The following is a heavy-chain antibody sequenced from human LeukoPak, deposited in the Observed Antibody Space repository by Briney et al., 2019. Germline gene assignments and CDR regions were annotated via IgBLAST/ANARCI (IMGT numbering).Heavy chain of an antibody. CDR2: IKSKTDGGTT. J-gene: IGHJ4*02. V-gene: IGHV3-15*01. D-gene: IGHD1-26*01. CDR1: GFSFSTYG. Sequence: PGGSLRLSCADSGFSFSTYGMSWVRQAPGKGLEWVGRIKSKTDGGTTDYAAPVKGRFTISRDDSKNTLYLQMNSLKTEDTAVYYCTTQLVGAEDYWGQGTLVTVSS. CDR3: TTQLVGAEDY.